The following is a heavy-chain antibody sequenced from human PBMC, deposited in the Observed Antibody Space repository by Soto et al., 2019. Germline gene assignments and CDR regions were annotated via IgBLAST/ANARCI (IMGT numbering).Heavy chain of an antibody. CDR2: INPSGGST. CDR3: AVSWRTNAFDI. Sequence: GASVKVSCKASGYTFTSYYMHWVQQAPGQGLEWMGIINPSGGSTSYAQKFQGRVTMTRDTSTSTVYMELSSLRSEDTAVYYCAVSWRTNAFDIWGQGTMVTVS. V-gene: IGHV1-46*01. CDR1: GYTFTSYY. D-gene: IGHD2-8*01. J-gene: IGHJ3*02.